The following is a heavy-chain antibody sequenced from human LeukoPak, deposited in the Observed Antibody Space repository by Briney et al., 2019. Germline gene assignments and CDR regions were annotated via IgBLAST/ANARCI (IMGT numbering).Heavy chain of an antibody. V-gene: IGHV1-18*01. CDR1: GYTFTSYG. Sequence: ASVKVSCKASGYTFTSYGISWVRQAPGQGLEWMGWISAYNGNTNYAQKLQGRVTMTTDTSTSTACMELRSLRSDDTAVYYCARVRYPTYSGSYYYFDYWGQGTLVTVSS. CDR3: ARVRYPTYSGSYYYFDY. CDR2: ISAYNGNT. D-gene: IGHD1-26*01. J-gene: IGHJ4*02.